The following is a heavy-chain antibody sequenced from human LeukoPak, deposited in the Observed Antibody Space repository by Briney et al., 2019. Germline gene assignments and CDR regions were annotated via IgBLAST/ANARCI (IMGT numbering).Heavy chain of an antibody. Sequence: SQTLSLTCAISGDSVSRNSAAWNWIRQSPSRGLEWLGRTYYRSKWYNDYAVSVESRITINPDTSKNQFSLQLNPVTPEDTAVYYCARADGDRDGYNFWFDPWGQGTLVTVSS. J-gene: IGHJ5*02. CDR2: TYYRSKWYN. CDR3: ARADGDRDGYNFWFDP. D-gene: IGHD5-24*01. V-gene: IGHV6-1*01. CDR1: GDSVSRNSAA.